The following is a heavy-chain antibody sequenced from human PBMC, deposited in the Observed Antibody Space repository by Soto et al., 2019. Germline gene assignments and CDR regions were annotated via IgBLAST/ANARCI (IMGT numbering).Heavy chain of an antibody. V-gene: IGHV3-7*03. D-gene: IGHD6-19*01. Sequence: VGSLRLSCAASGFTFSSYWMSWVRQAPGKGLEWVANIKQDGSEKYYVDSVKGRFTISRDNAKNSLYLQMNSLRAEDTAVYYCARERIAVAGTEYYYYGTDVWGQGTTVTVS. CDR1: GFTFSSYW. J-gene: IGHJ6*02. CDR2: IKQDGSEK. CDR3: ARERIAVAGTEYYYYGTDV.